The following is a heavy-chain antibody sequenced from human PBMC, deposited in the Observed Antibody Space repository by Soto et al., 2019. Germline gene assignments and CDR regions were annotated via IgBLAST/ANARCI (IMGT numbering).Heavy chain of an antibody. J-gene: IGHJ5*02. D-gene: IGHD3-9*01. V-gene: IGHV3-23*01. CDR1: GFTFSSYA. CDR3: AKVVGYFDWLSNWFDP. Sequence: GGSLRLSCAASGFTFSSYAMSWVRQAPGKGLEWVSAISGSGGSTYYADSVKGRFTISRDNSKNTLYLQMNSLRAEDTAVYYCAKVVGYFDWLSNWFDPWGQGTLVTVSS. CDR2: ISGSGGST.